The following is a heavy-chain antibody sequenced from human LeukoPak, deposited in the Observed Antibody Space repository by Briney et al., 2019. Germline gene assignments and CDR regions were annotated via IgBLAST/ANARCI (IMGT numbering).Heavy chain of an antibody. V-gene: IGHV3-33*01. CDR2: IWYDGSDT. Sequence: PGRSLRLSCAASRFTFRNHGMHWVRQAPGKGLEWVAVIWYDGSDTYYTDSVEGRFTISRDNSKNTLYLQMNSLRVEDTAVYYCARDRSLRYFDYWGQGTVVTVSS. CDR3: ARDRSLRYFDY. CDR1: RFTFRNHG. J-gene: IGHJ4*02.